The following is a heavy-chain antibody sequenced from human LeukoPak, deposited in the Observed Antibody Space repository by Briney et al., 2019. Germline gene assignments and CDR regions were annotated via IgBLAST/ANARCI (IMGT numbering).Heavy chain of an antibody. D-gene: IGHD3-22*01. CDR1: GGSISSYY. CDR2: IYYSGST. Sequence: SETLSLTCTVSGGSISSYYWSWIRQPPGKGLEWIGYIYYSGSTNYNPSLKSRVTISVDTSKNQFSLNLSSVTAADTAIYYCARDTGYLGSNYGMDVWGQGTTVTVSS. J-gene: IGHJ6*02. CDR3: ARDTGYLGSNYGMDV. V-gene: IGHV4-59*01.